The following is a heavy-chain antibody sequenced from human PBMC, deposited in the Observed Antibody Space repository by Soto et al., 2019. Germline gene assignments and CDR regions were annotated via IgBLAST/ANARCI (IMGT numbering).Heavy chain of an antibody. CDR3: AHDRYYYDSSGTDAFDI. D-gene: IGHD3-22*01. CDR1: GFSLSTTGVG. J-gene: IGHJ3*02. V-gene: IGHV2-5*02. CDR2: IYWDDDK. Sequence: QITLKESGPTLVKPTQTLTLTCTFSGFSLSTTGVGVGWIRQPPGKALEWLALIYWDDDKRYSPSLENRLTITKDTSQNQVVLTMTNMDPVDTATYYCAHDRYYYDSSGTDAFDIWGQGTMVTVSS.